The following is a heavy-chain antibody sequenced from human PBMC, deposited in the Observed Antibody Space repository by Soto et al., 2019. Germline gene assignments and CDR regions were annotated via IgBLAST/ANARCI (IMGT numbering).Heavy chain of an antibody. D-gene: IGHD7-27*01. CDR2: ISYDGGNK. CDR1: GFTFSTYG. V-gene: IGHV3-30*03. J-gene: IGHJ4*02. CDR3: VGDLLTERDY. Sequence: QVQLVESGRGVVQPGRSLRLSCAASGFTFSTYGMHWVRQAPGKGLEWVAVISYDGGNKYYADSVKGRFTISRDNSKNTLYLQMNSLRAEDTAVYYCVGDLLTERDYWGQGTLVTVSS.